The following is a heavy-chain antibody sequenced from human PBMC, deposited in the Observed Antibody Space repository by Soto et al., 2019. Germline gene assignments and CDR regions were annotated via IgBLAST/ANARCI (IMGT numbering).Heavy chain of an antibody. CDR2: ISAYNGNT. D-gene: IGHD6-13*01. J-gene: IGHJ6*02. CDR3: AREESGVAAGYYYYGMDV. V-gene: IGHV1-18*01. CDR1: GYTFTSYE. Sequence: ASVKVSCKASGYTFTSYEISWVRQAPGQGLEWMGWISAYNGNTNYAQKLQGRVTMTTDTSTSTAYMELRSLRSDDTAVYYCAREESGVAAGYYYYGMDVWGQGTTVTVSS.